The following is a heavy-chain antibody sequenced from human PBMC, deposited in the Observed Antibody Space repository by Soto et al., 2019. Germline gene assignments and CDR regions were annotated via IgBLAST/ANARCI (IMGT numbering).Heavy chain of an antibody. V-gene: IGHV3-33*01. D-gene: IGHD1-26*01. Sequence: QVQLVESGGGVVQPGKSLRLSSAASGFTFSKYGMHWVRQPPGKGLEWVAIIWYDGDKKYYADSVKGRFTISRDNSKNTLYLQMNSLRGEDTAVYYCARDLGVGAIYGDALDIWGQETMVTVSS. CDR3: ARDLGVGAIYGDALDI. CDR1: GFTFSKYG. CDR2: IWYDGDKK. J-gene: IGHJ3*02.